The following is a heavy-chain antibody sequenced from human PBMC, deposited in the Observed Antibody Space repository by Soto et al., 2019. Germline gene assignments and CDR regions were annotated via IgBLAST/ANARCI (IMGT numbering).Heavy chain of an antibody. CDR3: FGGNGGPQ. D-gene: IGHD3-16*01. J-gene: IGHJ4*02. Sequence: GGSLRLSCATSDFTFRNSWINWVRQAPGKGLEWVANIKPDGGATNYVDSVKGRFTISRDNVRNSASLQMNSLRVTDTAVYFCFGGNGGPQWGQGTLVTVSS. V-gene: IGHV3-7*03. CDR1: DFTFRNSW. CDR2: IKPDGGAT.